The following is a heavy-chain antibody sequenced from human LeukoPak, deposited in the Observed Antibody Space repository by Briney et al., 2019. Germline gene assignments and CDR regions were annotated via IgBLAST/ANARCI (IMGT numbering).Heavy chain of an antibody. CDR2: VRRRDKNYAT. Sequence: GRSLRLSCAAPGLGFAGSAVHWVRQTSGRGLEWIGCVRRRDKNYATIYGASARRRVTISRDDSRNTASLQMNSLNTEDTAVYYFRHIEYVAPDSWGQGTLVTVSS. CDR3: RHIEYVAPDS. V-gene: IGHV3-73*01. CDR1: GLGFAGSA. D-gene: IGHD2-21*01. J-gene: IGHJ4*02.